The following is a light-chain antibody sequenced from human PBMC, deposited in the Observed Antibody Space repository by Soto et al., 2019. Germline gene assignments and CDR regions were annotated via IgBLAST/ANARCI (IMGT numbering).Light chain of an antibody. Sequence: EIVLTQSPGTLSLSPGERATLSCRASQSVSSNLLAWYQQKPGQAPRLLIYGATNRATDIPDRFSGSGSGTDFTLTISRLEPEDVAVYYCQQYFTTPITFGQGTRLEIK. J-gene: IGKJ5*01. V-gene: IGKV3-20*01. CDR2: GAT. CDR3: QQYFTTPIT. CDR1: QSVSSNL.